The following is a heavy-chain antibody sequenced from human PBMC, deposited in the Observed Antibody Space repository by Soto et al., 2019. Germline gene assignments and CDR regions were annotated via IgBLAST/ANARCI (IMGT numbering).Heavy chain of an antibody. CDR1: GGSFSGYY. CDR2: INHSGST. CDR3: VRGGGTVGYYFDR. V-gene: IGHV4-34*01. Sequence: QVQLQQWGAGLLKPSESLSLTCAVYGGSFSGYYWTWIRQPPGKGLEWIGEINHSGSTNYNPSLKSRVTISVDTSKNQISLELTSVTTADTAMYYCVRGGGTVGYYFDRWGQGTLVTVSS. D-gene: IGHD3-16*01. J-gene: IGHJ4*02.